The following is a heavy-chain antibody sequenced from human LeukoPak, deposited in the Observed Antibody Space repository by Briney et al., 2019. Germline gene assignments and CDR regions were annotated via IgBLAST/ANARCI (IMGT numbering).Heavy chain of an antibody. V-gene: IGHV4-4*07. CDR2: IYTSGTT. Sequence: SETLSLTCTVSGGSISNYYWSWIRQPAGKGLEWIGRIYTSGTTNYNPSLKSRVTMSLDTSKNQFSLKLSSVTAADTAVYYCAREGDWSSLDFWGQGTLVTVSS. CDR3: AREGDWSSLDF. J-gene: IGHJ4*02. CDR1: GGSISNYY. D-gene: IGHD2-21*01.